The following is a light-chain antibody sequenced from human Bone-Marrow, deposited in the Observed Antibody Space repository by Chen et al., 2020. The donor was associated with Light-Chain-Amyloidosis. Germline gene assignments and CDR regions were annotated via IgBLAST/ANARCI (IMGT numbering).Light chain of an antibody. CDR1: QTISSNY. Sequence: EIVLTQSPGTLSLSPGEGANLSCRSSQTISSNYLTWYQQKFGQAPRLLIYGSSSRATGIPDMFTGSGSGTDFTLTINRLEPADFAMYYCQQYGTSPLTFGGGTKVEIK. CDR3: QQYGTSPLT. CDR2: GSS. J-gene: IGKJ4*01. V-gene: IGKV3-20*01.